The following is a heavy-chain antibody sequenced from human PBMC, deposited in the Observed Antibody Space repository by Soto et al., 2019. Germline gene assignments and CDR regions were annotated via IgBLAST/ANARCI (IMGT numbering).Heavy chain of an antibody. CDR2: IYYSGST. CDR1: GGSISSGDYY. J-gene: IGHJ6*02. Sequence: SETLSLTCTVSGGSISSGDYYWSWIRQPPGKGMEWIGYIYYSGSTYYNPSLKSRVTISVDTSKNQFSLKLSSVTAADTAVYYCARNRLELYYYYYYGMDVWGQGTTVTVSS. V-gene: IGHV4-30-4*01. CDR3: ARNRLELYYYYYYGMDV. D-gene: IGHD1-7*01.